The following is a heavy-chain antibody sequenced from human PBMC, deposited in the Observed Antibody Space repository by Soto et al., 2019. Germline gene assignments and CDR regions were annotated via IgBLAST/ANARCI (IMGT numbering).Heavy chain of an antibody. CDR2: MNPINGAT. J-gene: IGHJ6*02. CDR3: GRGPSPRAPAGGTPYYYAMDV. CDR1: GYDFTAYD. V-gene: IGHV1-8*02. D-gene: IGHD6-13*01. Sequence: ASVKVSCKASGYDFTAYDINWVRQASGQGLEWMGWMNPINGATCSARRFQGRVSMTRNTATGTAYLELTSLRSDDSAVYYCGRGPSPRAPAGGTPYYYAMDVWGQGTTV.